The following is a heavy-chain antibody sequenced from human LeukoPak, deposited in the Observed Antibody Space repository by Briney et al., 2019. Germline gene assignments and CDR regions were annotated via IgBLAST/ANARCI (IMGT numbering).Heavy chain of an antibody. Sequence: SETLSLTCTVSGGSITNTNYYWGWVRQPPGKGLEWIGGIYFSGTTYYNPSLRSRVTISVDTSKNQFSLKLNSVTAADTAVYFCARHSSSAWYYYFGYWGLGALVTVSS. CDR1: GGSITNTNYY. V-gene: IGHV4-39*01. CDR2: IYFSGTT. D-gene: IGHD6-19*01. J-gene: IGHJ4*02. CDR3: ARHSSSAWYYYFGY.